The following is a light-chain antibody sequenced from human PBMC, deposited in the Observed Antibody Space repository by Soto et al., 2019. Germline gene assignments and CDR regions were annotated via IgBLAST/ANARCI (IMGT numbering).Light chain of an antibody. CDR2: EVT. J-gene: IGLJ3*02. CDR3: SSYTSSYIWV. CDR1: SSDVGGYNY. Sequence: QSALTQPASVSGSPGQSITISCTGTSSDVGGYNYVSWYQQHPGKAPKLMICEVTNRPSGVSNRFSGSKSGNTASLTISGLLAEDEADYYCSSYTSSYIWVFGGGIKLTVL. V-gene: IGLV2-14*01.